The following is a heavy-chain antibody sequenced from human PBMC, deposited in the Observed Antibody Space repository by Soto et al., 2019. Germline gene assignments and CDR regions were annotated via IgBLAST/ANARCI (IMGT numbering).Heavy chain of an antibody. Sequence: EVQLVETGGGLIQPGGSLRLSCAASGFTVSSNYMSWVRQAPGKGLEWVSVIYSGGSTYYADSVKGRFTISRDNSKKMLYLQMNSLRAEDTAVYYCARVGVGATVYFDYWGQGNLVTVSS. V-gene: IGHV3-53*02. CDR3: ARVGVGATVYFDY. CDR2: IYSGGST. CDR1: GFTVSSNY. D-gene: IGHD1-26*01. J-gene: IGHJ4*02.